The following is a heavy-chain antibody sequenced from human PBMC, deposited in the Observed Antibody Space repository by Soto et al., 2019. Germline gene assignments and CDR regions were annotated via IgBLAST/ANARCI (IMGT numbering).Heavy chain of an antibody. J-gene: IGHJ6*03. Sequence: SETLSRTCAVYGGSFSGYYWSWIRQPPGKGLEWIGEINHSGSTNYNPSLKSRVTISVDTSKNHFSLKLSSVTAADTAVYYCARGVPAASTTAGYYYYMDVWGKGTTVTVSS. CDR2: INHSGST. CDR1: GGSFSGYY. D-gene: IGHD2-2*01. V-gene: IGHV4-34*01. CDR3: ARGVPAASTTAGYYYYMDV.